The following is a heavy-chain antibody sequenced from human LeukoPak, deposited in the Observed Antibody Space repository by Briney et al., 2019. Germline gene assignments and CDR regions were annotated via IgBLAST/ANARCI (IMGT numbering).Heavy chain of an antibody. J-gene: IGHJ4*02. CDR2: IYTSGST. Sequence: SQTLSLTCTVSGGSISSGSYYWSWIRQPAGKGLEWIGRIYTSGSTNYNPSLKSRVTISVDTSKNQFSLKLSSVTAADTAVYYCARHSTFFGVVIIKGRVRGPFDYWGQGTLVTVSS. D-gene: IGHD3-3*01. CDR1: GGSISSGSYY. CDR3: ARHSTFFGVVIIKGRVRGPFDY. V-gene: IGHV4-61*02.